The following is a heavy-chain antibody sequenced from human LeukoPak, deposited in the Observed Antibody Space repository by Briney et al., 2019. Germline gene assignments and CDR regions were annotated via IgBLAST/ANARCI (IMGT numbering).Heavy chain of an antibody. Sequence: SVKVSCKASGGTFSSYAISWVRQAPGQGVEWMGGIIPIFGTANYAQKFQGRVTITTDESTSTAYMELSSLRSEDTAVYYCARSKEKGRDGYNYLDYWGQGTLVTVSS. D-gene: IGHD5-24*01. CDR1: GGTFSSYA. J-gene: IGHJ4*02. CDR3: ARSKEKGRDGYNYLDY. V-gene: IGHV1-69*05. CDR2: IIPIFGTA.